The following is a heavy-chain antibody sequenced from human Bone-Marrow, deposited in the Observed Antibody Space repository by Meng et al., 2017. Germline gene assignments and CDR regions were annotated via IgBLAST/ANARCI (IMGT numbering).Heavy chain of an antibody. CDR1: GYSFTAYY. Sequence: ASVKVSCKPSGYSFTAYYIHWVRQAPGQGLEWLGHINPNSGDTLYAQKFQGRVSMTGDTSISTAYVELSSLRSDDTAVYYCVRDENISLGKLFGDYWGQGNMVTVSS. CDR2: INPNSGDT. CDR3: VRDENISLGKLFGDY. J-gene: IGHJ4*02. D-gene: IGHD2-21*01. V-gene: IGHV1-2*06.